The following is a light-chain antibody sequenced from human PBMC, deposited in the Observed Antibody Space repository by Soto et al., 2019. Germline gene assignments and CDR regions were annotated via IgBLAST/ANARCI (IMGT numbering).Light chain of an antibody. J-gene: IGLJ1*01. V-gene: IGLV2-8*01. CDR2: EVN. Sequence: QSALTQPPSASGSRGQSVTISCTGTSSDVGGYNYVSWYQQHPGKAPKLLIYEVNKRPSGVPDRFSGSKSGTTASLTVSGLQAEDEADYYGTSYGGSNNYVFGTGTKLTVL. CDR1: SSDVGGYNY. CDR3: TSYGGSNNYV.